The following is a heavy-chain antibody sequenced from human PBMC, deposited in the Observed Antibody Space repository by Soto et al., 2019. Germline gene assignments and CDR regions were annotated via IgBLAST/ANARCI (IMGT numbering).Heavy chain of an antibody. Sequence: SVKVSCKASGGTFSSYAISWVRQAPGQGLEWMGGIIPIFGTANYAQKFQGRVTITADESTSTAYMELSSLRSEDTAVYYCARDLRGIAARFYYGMDVWGQGTTVTVSS. CDR1: GGTFSSYA. J-gene: IGHJ6*02. CDR3: ARDLRGIAARFYYGMDV. D-gene: IGHD6-13*01. CDR2: IIPIFGTA. V-gene: IGHV1-69*13.